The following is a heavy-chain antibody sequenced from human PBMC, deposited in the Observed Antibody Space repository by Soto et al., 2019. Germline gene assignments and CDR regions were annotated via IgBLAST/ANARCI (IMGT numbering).Heavy chain of an antibody. J-gene: IGHJ4*02. Sequence: QVQLVESGGGVVQPGRSLRLSCAASGFTFSSYGMHWVRQAPGKGLEWVAVISYDGSNKYYADSVKGRFTISRDNSKNTLYLQMNSLRAEDTAVYYCAKDRAESDISPDDYREGGYFDYWGQGTLVTVSS. CDR1: GFTFSSYG. CDR3: AKDRAESDISPDDYREGGYFDY. D-gene: IGHD4-4*01. CDR2: ISYDGSNK. V-gene: IGHV3-30*18.